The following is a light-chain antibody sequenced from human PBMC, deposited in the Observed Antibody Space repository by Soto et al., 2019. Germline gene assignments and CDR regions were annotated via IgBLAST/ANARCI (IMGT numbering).Light chain of an antibody. V-gene: IGLV1-40*01. CDR2: GNI. CDR1: SSNIGAGYD. J-gene: IGLJ1*01. CDR3: QSYDTLLSGFYV. Sequence: QSALTQPPSVSGAPGQRVTISCTGSSSNIGAGYDVHWYQQLPGTAPKLLIYGNINRPSGVPDRFSGSKSGTSASLAITGLQAEDEADYYCQSYDTLLSGFYVFGTGTKVTVL.